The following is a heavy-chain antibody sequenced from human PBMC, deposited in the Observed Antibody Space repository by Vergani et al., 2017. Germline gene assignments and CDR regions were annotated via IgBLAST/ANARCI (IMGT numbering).Heavy chain of an antibody. CDR2: ISGSGGST. V-gene: IGHV3-23*01. D-gene: IGHD2-15*01. CDR1: GFTFSSYA. J-gene: IGHJ4*02. Sequence: EVQLLESGGGLVQPGGSLRLSCAASGFTFSSYAMSWVRQAPGKGLEWVSAISGSGGSTYYADSVKGRFTISRDNSKNTLYLQMNSLSAEDTAVYYCAKDSGGYCSGGSCYPTYYFDYWGQGTLVTVSS. CDR3: AKDSGGYCSGGSCYPTYYFDY.